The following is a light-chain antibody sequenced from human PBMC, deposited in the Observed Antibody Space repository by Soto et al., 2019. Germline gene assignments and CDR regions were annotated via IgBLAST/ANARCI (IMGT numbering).Light chain of an antibody. CDR2: DAS. CDR3: QQRSNLFT. CDR1: QSPSNF. V-gene: IGKV3-11*01. J-gene: IGKJ3*01. Sequence: IVLTQSPATLSLSPGERATLSCRASQSPSNFLAWYQQKPGQAPRLLIYDASNTATGIPVRFRGSGSGTDVTLNISSLEPEDFAVYYCQQRSNLFTVGPGTTVEIK.